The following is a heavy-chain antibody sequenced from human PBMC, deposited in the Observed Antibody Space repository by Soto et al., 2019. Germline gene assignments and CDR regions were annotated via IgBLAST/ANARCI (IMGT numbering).Heavy chain of an antibody. CDR2: ISAYNGNT. CDR3: ARDLNSGVAGNHDAFDI. Sequence: ASVKVSCKASGYTFTSYGISWVRQAPGQGLEWMGWISAYNGNTNYAQKLQGRVTVTTDTSTSTAYMELRSLRSDDTAVYYCARDLNSGVAGNHDAFDIWGQGTMVTVSS. D-gene: IGHD6-19*01. V-gene: IGHV1-18*01. J-gene: IGHJ3*02. CDR1: GYTFTSYG.